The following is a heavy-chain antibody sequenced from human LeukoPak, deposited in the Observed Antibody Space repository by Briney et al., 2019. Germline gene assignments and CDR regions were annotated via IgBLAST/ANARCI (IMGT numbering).Heavy chain of an antibody. D-gene: IGHD3-10*01. CDR2: IYHSGST. CDR3: ANSGGARGY. Sequence: SETLSLTCAVSGGSISTSNWWSWVRQPPGKGLEWIGQIYHSGSTNYSPSLKSRVTMSADKSKNQFSLELSSVTAADTAVYYCANSGGARGYWGQGILVTVSS. J-gene: IGHJ4*02. CDR1: GGSISTSNW. V-gene: IGHV4-4*02.